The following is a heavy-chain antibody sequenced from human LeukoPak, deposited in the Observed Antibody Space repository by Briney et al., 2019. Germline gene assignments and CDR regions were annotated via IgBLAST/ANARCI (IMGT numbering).Heavy chain of an antibody. J-gene: IGHJ4*02. CDR3: ARSMVDGSDY. CDR2: IYYSRNT. CDR1: GGSISSSTYY. V-gene: IGHV4-39*07. D-gene: IGHD3-10*01. Sequence: SETLSLTCTVSGGSISSSTYYWGWIRQPPGKGLEWIGSIYYSRNTYYNPSLKSRVTISLDTSRNQFSLKLRSVTAADTAVYYCARSMVDGSDYWGQGTLVTVSS.